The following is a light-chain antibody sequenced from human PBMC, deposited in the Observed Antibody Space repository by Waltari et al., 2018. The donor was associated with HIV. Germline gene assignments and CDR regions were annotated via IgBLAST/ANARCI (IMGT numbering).Light chain of an antibody. CDR2: EVS. J-gene: IGLJ3*02. CDR1: TSDIGEYNY. Sequence: QSALTQPASVSGSPGQSITISCTGTTSDIGEYNYVSWFQHHPAKAPKLIIFEVSNRPSGVSTRFSGSKSGNTASLTVSGLQAEDEADYYCSSYTTIYTGVFGGGTKLTVL. CDR3: SSYTTIYTGV. V-gene: IGLV2-14*01.